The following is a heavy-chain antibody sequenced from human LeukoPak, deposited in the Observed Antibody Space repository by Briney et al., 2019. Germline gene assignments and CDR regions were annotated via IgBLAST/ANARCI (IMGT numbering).Heavy chain of an antibody. J-gene: IGHJ6*03. Sequence: GGTLRLSCAASGITFSDYGMSWVRQSPGKGLEWVSSFGGRGGSTYYADSVKGRFTISRDNSKNTLYLQMSSLRAEDTAVYYCAKQGRDWLRDYYYYMDVWGKGTTVTISS. V-gene: IGHV3-23*01. D-gene: IGHD3-9*01. CDR1: GITFSDYG. CDR2: FGGRGGST. CDR3: AKQGRDWLRDYYYYMDV.